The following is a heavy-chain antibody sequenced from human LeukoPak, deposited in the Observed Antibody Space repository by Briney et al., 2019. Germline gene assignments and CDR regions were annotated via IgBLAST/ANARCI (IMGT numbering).Heavy chain of an antibody. Sequence: PGGSLRLSCAASGFTFSSYGMHWVRQAPGKGLEWVAFIRYDGSNKYYADFVKGRFTISRDNSKNTLYLQMNSLRAEDTAVYYCARGGPAAGRFDYWGQGTLVTVSS. D-gene: IGHD6-13*01. V-gene: IGHV3-30*02. J-gene: IGHJ4*02. CDR3: ARGGPAAGRFDY. CDR2: IRYDGSNK. CDR1: GFTFSSYG.